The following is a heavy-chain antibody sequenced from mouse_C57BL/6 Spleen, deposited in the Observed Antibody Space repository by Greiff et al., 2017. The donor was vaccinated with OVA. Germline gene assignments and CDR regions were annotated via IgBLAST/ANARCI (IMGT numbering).Heavy chain of an antibody. Sequence: QVQLQPSGAELARPGASVKMSCKASGYTFTSYTMHWVKQRPGQGLEWIGYINPSSGYTKYNQKFKDKATLTADKSSSTAYMQLSSLTSEYSAVYYCAKPHYCNYDFYYWGQGTTLTVSS. CDR2: INPSSGYT. J-gene: IGHJ2*01. D-gene: IGHD2-1*01. CDR1: GYTFTSYT. CDR3: AKPHYCNYDFYY. V-gene: IGHV1-4*01.